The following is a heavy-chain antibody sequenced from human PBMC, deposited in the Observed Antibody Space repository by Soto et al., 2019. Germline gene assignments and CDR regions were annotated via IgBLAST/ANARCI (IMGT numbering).Heavy chain of an antibody. Sequence: QVQLVESGGGVVQPGRSLRLSCAASGFTFSSFGMHWVRQVPGKGLEWVAVISYDRSDKYYADSVKGRFTISRDNSKNTLYLQMNSLRAEDTAMYYCAKMSSSWSWYYFDYCGQGTLVTVSS. J-gene: IGHJ4*02. CDR1: GFTFSSFG. D-gene: IGHD6-13*01. CDR3: AKMSSSWSWYYFDY. V-gene: IGHV3-30*18. CDR2: ISYDRSDK.